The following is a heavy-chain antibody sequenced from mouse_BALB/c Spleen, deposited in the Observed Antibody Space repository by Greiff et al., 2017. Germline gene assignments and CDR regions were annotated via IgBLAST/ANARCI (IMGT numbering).Heavy chain of an antibody. CDR1: GFTFSSYG. V-gene: IGHV5-6-3*01. CDR3: ARDGIWYGNYAMDY. CDR2: INSNGGST. D-gene: IGHD2-10*02. Sequence: EVQRVESGGGLVQPGGSLKLSCAASGFTFSSYGMSWVRQTPDKRLELVATINSNGGSTYYPDSVKGRFTISRDNAKNTLYLQMSSLKSEDTAMYYCARDGIWYGNYAMDYWGQGTSVTVSS. J-gene: IGHJ4*01.